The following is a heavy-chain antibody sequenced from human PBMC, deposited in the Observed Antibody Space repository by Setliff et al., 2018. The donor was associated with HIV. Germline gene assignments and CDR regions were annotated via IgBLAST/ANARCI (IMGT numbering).Heavy chain of an antibody. Sequence: PGGSLRLSCTASGLTVSSEYMVWVRQAPGKALEWVSSTRSDGRTDYTDSVRGRLTISRDYSRNTLDLQMSSLRVEDTAVYYCARGLTILGGAFDLWGQGNAGHRLL. D-gene: IGHD3-3*01. J-gene: IGHJ3*01. CDR1: GLTVSSEY. CDR2: TRSDGRT. V-gene: IGHV3-53*01. CDR3: ARGLTILGGAFDL.